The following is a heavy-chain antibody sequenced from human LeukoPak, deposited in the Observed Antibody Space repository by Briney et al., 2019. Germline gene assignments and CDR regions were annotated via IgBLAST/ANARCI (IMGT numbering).Heavy chain of an antibody. D-gene: IGHD1-20*01. Sequence: GGSLRLSCAASGFTFSSYAMSWLRPAPGKGLEWVSAISGSGGSTYYADSVKGRFTISRDNSKNTLYLQMNSLSAEDTAVYYCAKDKPITGTAPGASGAFDYWGQGTLVTVPS. CDR3: AKDKPITGTAPGASGAFDY. CDR2: ISGSGGST. V-gene: IGHV3-23*01. CDR1: GFTFSSYA. J-gene: IGHJ4*02.